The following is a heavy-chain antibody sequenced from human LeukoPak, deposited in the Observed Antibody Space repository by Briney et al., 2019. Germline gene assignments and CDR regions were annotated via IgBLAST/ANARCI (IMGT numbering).Heavy chain of an antibody. CDR3: VSFYETY. CDR2: INQDGSER. Sequence: GGSLRLSCAASGFTFSSYWMSWVRQAPGKGLEWVANINQDGSERYYVDSVKGRFTISRDYAKNSLYLQMNSLRAEDTAVYYCVSFYETYWGRGTLVTVSS. J-gene: IGHJ4*02. CDR1: GFTFSSYW. D-gene: IGHD2/OR15-2a*01. V-gene: IGHV3-7*01.